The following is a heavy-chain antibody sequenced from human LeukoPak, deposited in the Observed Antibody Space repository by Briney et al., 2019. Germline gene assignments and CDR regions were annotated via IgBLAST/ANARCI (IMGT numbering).Heavy chain of an antibody. Sequence: GESLKISCKGSGYSFTSYWIGWVRQMPGKGLEWMGIIYPGDSDTRYSPSFRGQVTISADKSISTAYLQWSSLKASDTAMYYCARRGYCSSTSCYGRGYYYGMDVWGQGTTVTVSS. CDR3: ARRGYCSSTSCYGRGYYYGMDV. V-gene: IGHV5-51*01. CDR2: IYPGDSDT. D-gene: IGHD2-2*01. J-gene: IGHJ6*02. CDR1: GYSFTSYW.